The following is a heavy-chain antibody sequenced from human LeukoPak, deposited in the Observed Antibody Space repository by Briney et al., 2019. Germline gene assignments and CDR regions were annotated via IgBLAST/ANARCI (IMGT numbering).Heavy chain of an antibody. CDR2: IIPIFGTA. J-gene: IGHJ4*02. CDR3: ARINYSDSSGYYFDY. V-gene: IGHV1-69*05. D-gene: IGHD3-22*01. Sequence: EASVKVSCKASGGTFSSYAISWVRQAPGQGLEWMGGIIPIFGTANYAQKFQGRVTITTDESTSTAYMELSSLRSEDTAVYYCARINYSDSSGYYFDYLGQGTLVTVSS. CDR1: GGTFSSYA.